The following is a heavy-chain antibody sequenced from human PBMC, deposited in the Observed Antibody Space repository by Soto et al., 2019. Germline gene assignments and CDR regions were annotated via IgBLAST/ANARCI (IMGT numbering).Heavy chain of an antibody. CDR2: IYYSGST. CDR1: GGSISSGGYY. Sequence: QVQLQESGPGLVKPSQTLSLTCTVSGGSISSGGYYWSWIRQHPGKGLEWIGCIYYSGSTYYNPSLTRRVTISVDTSKNQFSLKLSSVTAADTAVYYCASTPNSSGWYLAFDIWGQGTMVTVSS. V-gene: IGHV4-31*03. CDR3: ASTPNSSGWYLAFDI. D-gene: IGHD6-19*01. J-gene: IGHJ3*02.